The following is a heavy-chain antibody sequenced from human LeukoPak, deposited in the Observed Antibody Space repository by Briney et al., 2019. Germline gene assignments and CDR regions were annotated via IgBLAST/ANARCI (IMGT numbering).Heavy chain of an antibody. CDR2: IRQDGGVK. V-gene: IGHV3-7*03. Sequence: GGSLRLSCAASGFTFSSYWMTWVRQAPGKGLEWVANIRQDGGVKYYMDSAKGRFTLSRDNAKSSLYLQMNSLRVEDTAMYFCARTVVVVGASDYFDYWGQGPLVTVSS. J-gene: IGHJ4*02. CDR3: ARTVVVVGASDYFDY. CDR1: GFTFSSYW. D-gene: IGHD2-2*01.